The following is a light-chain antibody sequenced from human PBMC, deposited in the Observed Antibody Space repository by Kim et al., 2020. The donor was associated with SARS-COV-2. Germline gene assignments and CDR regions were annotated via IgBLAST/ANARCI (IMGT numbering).Light chain of an antibody. V-gene: IGLV2-18*02. CDR2: EVS. CDR3: TSYTSSSTYV. J-gene: IGLJ1*01. CDR1: GSDVVGYNR. Sequence: GQSGATSCTGTGSDVVGYNRVSWYQHPPGPAPKLIIYEVSHRPSGVPDRFSGSQSGNTASLTISGLQAEDEGDYYCTSYTSSSTYVFGSWTKVTVL.